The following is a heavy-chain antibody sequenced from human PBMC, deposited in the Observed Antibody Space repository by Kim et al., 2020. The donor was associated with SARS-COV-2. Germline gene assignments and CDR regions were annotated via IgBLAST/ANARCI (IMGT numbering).Heavy chain of an antibody. J-gene: IGHJ6*02. CDR1: GGSISVSNFF. CDR3: ARREEFSGYDGDYYFYGMDV. D-gene: IGHD5-12*01. V-gene: IGHV4-39*01. Sequence: SETLSLTCSVSGGSISVSNFFWVWFRQPPGKGLEWIASLYYNGGTYYNPSLKSRVTISGDTSKNQFSLTLSSVTAADTAVYYGARREEFSGYDGDYYFYGMDVWGQGTTVIVSS. CDR2: LYYNGGT.